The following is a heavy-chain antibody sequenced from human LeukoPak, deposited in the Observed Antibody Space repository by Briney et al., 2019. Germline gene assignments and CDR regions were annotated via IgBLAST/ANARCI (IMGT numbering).Heavy chain of an antibody. V-gene: IGHV3-23*01. J-gene: IGHJ4*02. Sequence: GGSLRLSCAASGFTFSSYAMSWVRQAPGKGLEWVSAISGSGGSTYYADSVKGRFTISRDNSENTLYLQMNSLRTEDTAVYYCTQSRDGYNLVDYWGQGTLVTVSS. CDR2: ISGSGGST. CDR1: GFTFSSYA. CDR3: TQSRDGYNLVDY. D-gene: IGHD5-24*01.